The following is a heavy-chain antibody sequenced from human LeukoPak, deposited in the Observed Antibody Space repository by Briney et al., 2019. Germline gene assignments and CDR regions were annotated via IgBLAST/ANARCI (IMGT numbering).Heavy chain of an antibody. CDR3: ARVFKGGSYNWFDP. CDR1: GGSFSGYY. J-gene: IGHJ5*02. D-gene: IGHD1-26*01. CDR2: INHSGST. V-gene: IGHV4-34*01. Sequence: SETLSLTCAVYGGSFSGYYWSWIRQPPGKGLEWIGEINHSGSTNYNPSLKSRVTISVDTSKNQFPLKLSSVTAADTAVYYCARVFKGGSYNWFDPWGQGTLVTVSS.